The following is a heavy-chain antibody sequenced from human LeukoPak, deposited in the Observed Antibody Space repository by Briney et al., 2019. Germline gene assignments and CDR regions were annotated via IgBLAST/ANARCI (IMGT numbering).Heavy chain of an antibody. J-gene: IGHJ4*02. D-gene: IGHD3-10*01. CDR1: GFTFSDTW. V-gene: IGHV3-15*01. CDR3: TTPVRGAIVTGPY. Sequence: GGSLRLSCAASGFTFSDTWMSWVRQAPGKGLEWVGRIKSKTDGGTTDYAAPVKGRFTISRDDSKNTLYLQMNSLTTEDTAVYYCTTPVRGAIVTGPYWGQGTLVTASS. CDR2: IKSKTDGGTT.